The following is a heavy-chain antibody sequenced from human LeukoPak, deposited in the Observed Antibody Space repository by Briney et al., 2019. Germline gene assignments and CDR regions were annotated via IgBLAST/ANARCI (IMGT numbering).Heavy chain of an antibody. CDR1: GFTFSTYW. Sequence: GGSLRLSCAASGFTFSTYWMSWVRQAPGKGLEWVANIKQDGSEKYYVDSVKGRFTISRDNAKSSLYLQMNSLRAEDTAVYYCAKDLRYSYGTNWYFDLWGRGTLVTVSS. CDR3: AKDLRYSYGTNWYFDL. V-gene: IGHV3-7*01. CDR2: IKQDGSEK. J-gene: IGHJ2*01. D-gene: IGHD5-18*01.